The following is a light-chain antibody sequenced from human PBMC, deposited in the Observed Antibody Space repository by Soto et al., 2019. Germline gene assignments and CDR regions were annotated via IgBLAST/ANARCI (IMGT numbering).Light chain of an antibody. CDR1: STDVDTYNY. V-gene: IGLV2-14*03. Sequence: QSALTPPASGSGSHVHSSSISCSGISTDVDTYNYVSWYQLHPGEAPKVLIYDVNSRPSGVSNRFSGSRSGNAASLTISGLQAEDEAHYYCCSHTTGSTRYVFGTGTKVTVL. CDR2: DVN. J-gene: IGLJ1*01. CDR3: CSHTTGSTRYV.